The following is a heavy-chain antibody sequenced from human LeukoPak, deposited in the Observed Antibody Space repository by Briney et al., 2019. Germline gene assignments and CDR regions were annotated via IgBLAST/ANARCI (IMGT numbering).Heavy chain of an antibody. CDR1: GFTFSTYG. D-gene: IGHD1-26*01. J-gene: IGHJ4*02. CDR3: AKHTLYSGSPGRPFDY. Sequence: WVSLRLSCAASGFTFSTYGMSWVRQAPGKGLEWVSITSGSGGSTYYADSVKGRFTISRDNSKNTLYLQMKSLRAEDTAVYYCAKHTLYSGSPGRPFDYWGQGTLVT. V-gene: IGHV3-23*01. CDR2: TSGSGGST.